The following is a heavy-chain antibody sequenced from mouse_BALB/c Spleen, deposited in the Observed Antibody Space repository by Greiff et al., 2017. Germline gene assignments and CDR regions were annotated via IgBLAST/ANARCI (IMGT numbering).Heavy chain of an antibody. CDR1: GFTFSSYA. Sequence: EVHLVESGGGLVKPGGSLKLSCAASGFTFSSYAMSWVRQSPEKRLEWVAEISSGGSYTYYPDTVTGRFTISRDNAKNTLYLEMSSLRSEDTAMYYCAREWDVGYFDYWGQGTTLTVSS. CDR3: AREWDVGYFDY. CDR2: ISSGGSYT. J-gene: IGHJ2*01. V-gene: IGHV5-9-4*01. D-gene: IGHD4-1*01.